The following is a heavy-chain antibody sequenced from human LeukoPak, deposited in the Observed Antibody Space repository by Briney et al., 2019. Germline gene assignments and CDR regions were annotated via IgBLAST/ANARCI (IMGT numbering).Heavy chain of an antibody. CDR1: GGTFSSYA. V-gene: IGHV1-69*06. CDR2: IIPIFGTA. D-gene: IGHD3-16*02. Sequence: SVKVSCKASGGTFSSYAISWVRQAPGQGLEWMGGIIPIFGTANYAQKFQGRVTITADKSTSTAYMELSSLRSEDTAVYYCVRERDYDYVWGSYRSGYYYMDVWGKGTTVTVSS. CDR3: VRERDYDYVWGSYRSGYYYMDV. J-gene: IGHJ6*03.